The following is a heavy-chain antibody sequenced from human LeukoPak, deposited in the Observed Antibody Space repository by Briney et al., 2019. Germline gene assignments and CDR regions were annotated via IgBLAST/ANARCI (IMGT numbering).Heavy chain of an antibody. Sequence: GGSLRLSCVVSGFTFSTFTMNWVRQAPGKGLEWVSCISSSSYIYYAESVKGRLTISRDNAKNSLYLQMNSLRAEDTAVYYCARVWTGQWPPHYYYMDVWGKGTTVTISS. V-gene: IGHV3-21*01. D-gene: IGHD6-19*01. CDR3: ARVWTGQWPPHYYYMDV. CDR1: GFTFSTFT. J-gene: IGHJ6*03. CDR2: ISSSSYI.